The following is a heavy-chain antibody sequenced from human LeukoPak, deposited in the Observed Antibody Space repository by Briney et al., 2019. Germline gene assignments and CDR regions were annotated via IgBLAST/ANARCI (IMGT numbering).Heavy chain of an antibody. D-gene: IGHD3-10*01. CDR2: ISSRGGST. CDR3: ARAGGFGELFPLDF. J-gene: IGHJ4*02. Sequence: GGSLRLSCSASGFTFSSSAMHWVRQAPGKGLEYVSDISSRGGSTYYADSVRGRFTISRDNPKSTLYLQMNSLRDEDTAIYYCARAGGFGELFPLDFWGQGTLVTVSS. CDR1: GFTFSSSA. V-gene: IGHV3-64*04.